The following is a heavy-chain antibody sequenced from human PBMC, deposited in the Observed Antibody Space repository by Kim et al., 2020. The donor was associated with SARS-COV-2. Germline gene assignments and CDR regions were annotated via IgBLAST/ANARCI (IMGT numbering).Heavy chain of an antibody. CDR1: GGTFSSYA. D-gene: IGHD6-19*01. V-gene: IGHV1-69*13. CDR3: ARGGYSSGWYYYYGMDV. Sequence: VKVSCKASGGTFSSYAISWVRQAPGQGLEWMGGIIPIFGTANYAQKFQGRVTITADESTSTAYMALSSLRSEDTAAYYCARGGYSSGWYYYYGMDVWGQGTTVTVSS. CDR2: IIPIFGTA. J-gene: IGHJ6*02.